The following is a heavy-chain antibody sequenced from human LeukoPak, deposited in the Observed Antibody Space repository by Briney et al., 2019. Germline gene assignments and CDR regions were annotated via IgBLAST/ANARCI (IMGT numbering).Heavy chain of an antibody. V-gene: IGHV3-64*01. J-gene: IGHJ4*02. CDR3: ARPHYPYYDFWSGYYPDY. CDR1: GFSFSSYA. D-gene: IGHD3-3*01. Sequence: PGGSLRLSCAASGFSFSSYAMHWVRQAPGKGLEYVSAISSNGGSTYYANSVKGRFTISRDNSKNTLYLHMGSLRDEDTAVYYCARPHYPYYDFWSGYYPDYWGQGTLVTVSS. CDR2: ISSNGGST.